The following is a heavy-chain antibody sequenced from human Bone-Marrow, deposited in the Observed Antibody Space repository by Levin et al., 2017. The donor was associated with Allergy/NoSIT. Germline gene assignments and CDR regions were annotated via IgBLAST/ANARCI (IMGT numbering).Heavy chain of an antibody. V-gene: IGHV4-30-4*01. CDR3: AREGREIGSSGL. J-gene: IGHJ2*01. CDR2: IYYSGST. D-gene: IGHD3-10*01. CDR1: GGSISSGDYY. Sequence: PSETLSLTCTVSGGSISSGDYYWSWIRQPPGKGLEWIGYIYYSGSTYYNPSLKSRVTISVDTSKNQFSLKLSSVTAADTAVYYCAREGREIGSSGLWGRGTLVTVSS.